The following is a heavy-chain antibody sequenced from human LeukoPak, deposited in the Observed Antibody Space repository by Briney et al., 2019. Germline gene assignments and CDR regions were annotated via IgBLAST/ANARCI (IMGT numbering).Heavy chain of an antibody. J-gene: IGHJ2*01. CDR2: IYPGDSDT. CDR3: ARRATSYEYFDL. V-gene: IGHV5-51*01. Sequence: GESLKISCKGSGYSFATYWIGWVRQVPGKGLAWMGIIYPGDSDTRYSPSFQGQVTISADKSITTASLQWRSLKASDTAMYYCARRATSYEYFDLWGRGTLVTVSS. D-gene: IGHD2-15*01. CDR1: GYSFATYW.